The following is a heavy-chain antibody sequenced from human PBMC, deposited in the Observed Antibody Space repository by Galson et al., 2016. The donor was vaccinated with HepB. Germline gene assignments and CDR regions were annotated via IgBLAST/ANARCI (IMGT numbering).Heavy chain of an antibody. D-gene: IGHD3-3*01. V-gene: IGHV3-66*01. CDR2: IYSGGST. CDR1: GFTVNDNY. Sequence: SLRLSCAGYGFTVNDNYMMWVRQAPGKGLEWVSIIYSGGSTFYADFVKGRFTISRDKSDNTLYLQMNRLRPEDTAVYYCAGGDGIFGVVIGMDVRGLGTTVIVSS. J-gene: IGHJ6*02. CDR3: AGGDGIFGVVIGMDV.